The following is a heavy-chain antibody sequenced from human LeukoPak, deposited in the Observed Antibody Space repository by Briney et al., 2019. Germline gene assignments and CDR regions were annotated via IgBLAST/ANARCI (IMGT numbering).Heavy chain of an antibody. CDR2: INGDGSNT. Sequence: GGSLRLSCAASGFTFSTYWMHWVRQVPGKGLVWVSRINGDGSNTSYADSVKGRFTISRDNAKNTLNLQMNSLRAEDTAVYYCAELGITMIGGVWGKGTTVTISS. J-gene: IGHJ6*04. CDR3: AELGITMIGGV. CDR1: GFTFSTYW. V-gene: IGHV3-74*01. D-gene: IGHD3-10*02.